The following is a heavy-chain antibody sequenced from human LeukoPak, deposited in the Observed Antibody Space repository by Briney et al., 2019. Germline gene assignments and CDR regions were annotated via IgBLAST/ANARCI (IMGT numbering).Heavy chain of an antibody. CDR2: ISGSGGST. CDR1: RFTFSNFA. J-gene: IGHJ4*02. Sequence: GGSLRLSCAASRFTFSNFAMSWVRQAPGKGLEWVSAISGSGGSTYYADSVKGRFTISRDNSKNALFLQMNSLRAEDTAVYYCAKSGPYCSSTSCNYFDYWGQRTLVTVSS. D-gene: IGHD2-2*01. V-gene: IGHV3-23*01. CDR3: AKSGPYCSSTSCNYFDY.